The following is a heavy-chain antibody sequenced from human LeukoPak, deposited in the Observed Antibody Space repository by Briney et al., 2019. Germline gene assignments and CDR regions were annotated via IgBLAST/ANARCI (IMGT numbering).Heavy chain of an antibody. J-gene: IGHJ3*02. CDR3: ARGPLWFGDDAFDI. Sequence: GASVKVSCKAPGGTFSSYAISWVRQAPGQGLEWMGWVNPNSGGTNYAQKFQGWVTMTRDTSISTAYMELSRLRSDDTAVYYCARGPLWFGDDAFDIWGQGTMVTVSS. V-gene: IGHV1-2*04. D-gene: IGHD3-10*01. CDR2: VNPNSGGT. CDR1: GGTFSSYA.